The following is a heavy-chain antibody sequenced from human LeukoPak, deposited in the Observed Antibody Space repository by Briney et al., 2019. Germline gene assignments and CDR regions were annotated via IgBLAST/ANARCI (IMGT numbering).Heavy chain of an antibody. CDR3: ARVTTIYYMDV. CDR2: IHSGESP. CDR1: GYSISSGYF. J-gene: IGHJ6*03. Sequence: PSETLSLTCTVSGYSISSGYFWGWIRQPPGKGLEWIGIIHSGESPYYSPSLESRITISIDTSMNQFSLKLNSVTAADTAVYYCARVTTIYYMDVWGKGTTVTVSS. D-gene: IGHD1-14*01. V-gene: IGHV4-38-2*02.